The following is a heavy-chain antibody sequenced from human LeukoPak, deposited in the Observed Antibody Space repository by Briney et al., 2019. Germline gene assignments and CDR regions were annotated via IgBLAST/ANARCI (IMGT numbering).Heavy chain of an antibody. J-gene: IGHJ5*02. Sequence: GGSLRLSCAASGFSFSSYSINWVRQAPGKGLEWVSSISGGSSFISYADSVKGRFIISRDNAMNLLYLQMNSLRAEDTAVYHCARDCAFTSCYSWFDPWGQGTLVTVSS. CDR3: ARDCAFTSCYSWFDP. D-gene: IGHD3-16*01. V-gene: IGHV3-21*01. CDR1: GFSFSSYS. CDR2: ISGGSSFI.